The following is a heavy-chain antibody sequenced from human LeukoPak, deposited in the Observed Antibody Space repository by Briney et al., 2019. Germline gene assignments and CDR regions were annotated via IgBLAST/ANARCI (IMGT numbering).Heavy chain of an antibody. V-gene: IGHV3-7*01. D-gene: IGHD1-7*01. CDR3: VGWGISGITNH. CDR1: ELTSCTSW. Sequence: GGSLRLSCAASELTSCTSWMSWVRQAPGKGLEWVAQTKQDGSEKYYVDSVKGRFTTSRDKNSLFLQMNSVRAEDTAVYYCVGWGISGITNHWDQGTLVTVSS. J-gene: IGHJ4*02. CDR2: TKQDGSEK.